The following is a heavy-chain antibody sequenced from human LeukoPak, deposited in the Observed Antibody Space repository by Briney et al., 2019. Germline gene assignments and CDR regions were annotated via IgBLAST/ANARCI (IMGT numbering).Heavy chain of an antibody. CDR1: GGSFSGYY. J-gene: IGHJ4*02. CDR2: INHSGST. V-gene: IGHV4-34*01. D-gene: IGHD1-26*01. Sequence: SETLSLTCAVYGGSFSGYYWSWIRQPPGKGLEWIGEINHSGSTNYNPSLKSRVTISVDTSKNQFSLKLSSVTAADTAVYYCARGPQWELLDYWGQGTLVTVSS. CDR3: ARGPQWELLDY.